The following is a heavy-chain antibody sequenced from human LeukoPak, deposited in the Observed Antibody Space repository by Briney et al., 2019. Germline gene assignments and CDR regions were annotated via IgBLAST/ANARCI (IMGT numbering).Heavy chain of an antibody. Sequence: SGGSLRLSCSASGFTFSSYAMHWVRQAPGKGLEYVSAISNNGGSTYYADSVKGRFTISRDNSKNTLYLQMSSLRAEDTAVHYCVKATPGDSSGYYYPFKSWGQGTLVTVSA. J-gene: IGHJ5*02. CDR2: ISNNGGST. CDR3: VKATPGDSSGYYYPFKS. CDR1: GFTFSSYA. V-gene: IGHV3-64D*09. D-gene: IGHD3-22*01.